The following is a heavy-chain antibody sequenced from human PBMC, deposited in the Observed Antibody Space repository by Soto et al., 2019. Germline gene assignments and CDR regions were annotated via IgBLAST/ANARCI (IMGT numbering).Heavy chain of an antibody. Sequence: AGGSLRLSCAASGFTFSSYGMHWVRQAPGKGLEWVAVISYDGSNKYYADSVKGRFTISRDNSKNTLYLQMNSLRAEDTAVYYCAADRHRTRNWFDPWGQGTLVTVSS. J-gene: IGHJ5*02. CDR3: AADRHRTRNWFDP. D-gene: IGHD1-7*01. V-gene: IGHV3-30*03. CDR1: GFTFSSYG. CDR2: ISYDGSNK.